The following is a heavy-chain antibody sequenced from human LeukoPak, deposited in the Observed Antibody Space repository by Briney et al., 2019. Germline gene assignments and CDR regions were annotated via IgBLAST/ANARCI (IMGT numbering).Heavy chain of an antibody. CDR3: ARGDLYCSGGSCYLSYYYYGMDV. CDR1: GGSFSGYY. J-gene: IGHJ6*02. D-gene: IGHD2-15*01. V-gene: IGHV4-34*01. Sequence: SETLSLTCAVYGGSFSGYYWSWIRQPPGKGLEWIGEINHSGSTNYNPSLKSRVTISVDTSKNQFSLKLSSVTAADTAVYYCARGDLYCSGGSCYLSYYYYGMDVWGQGTTVTVSS. CDR2: INHSGST.